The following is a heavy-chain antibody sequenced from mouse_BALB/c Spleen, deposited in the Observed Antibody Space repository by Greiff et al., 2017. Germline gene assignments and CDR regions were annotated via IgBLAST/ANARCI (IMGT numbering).Heavy chain of an antibody. CDR2: ISYSGST. CDR1: GYSITSDYA. Sequence: EVKLMESGPGLVKPSQSLSLTCTVTGYSITSDYAWNWIRQFPGNKLEWMVYISYSGSTSYNPSLKSRISITRDTSKDQFFLQLNSVTTEDTATYYWAAGTRDYFDYWGQGTTLTVSA. CDR3: AAGTRDYFDY. V-gene: IGHV3-2*02. J-gene: IGHJ2*01. D-gene: IGHD4-1*01.